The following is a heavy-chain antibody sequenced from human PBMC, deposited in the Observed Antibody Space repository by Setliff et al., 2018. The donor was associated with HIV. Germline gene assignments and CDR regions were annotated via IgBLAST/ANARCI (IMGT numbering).Heavy chain of an antibody. V-gene: IGHV5-51*01. D-gene: IGHD1-20*01. Sequence: PGESLKISCQGSGFSFITYWLGWVRQMPGKGLEWMGIIYPDDSDTRYSPSFQGQVTMSADNSISTTFLQWSGLRASDTAIYFCVRHITNPRWAYFDYWGQGTPVTVSS. CDR2: IYPDDSDT. CDR3: VRHITNPRWAYFDY. J-gene: IGHJ4*02. CDR1: GFSFITYW.